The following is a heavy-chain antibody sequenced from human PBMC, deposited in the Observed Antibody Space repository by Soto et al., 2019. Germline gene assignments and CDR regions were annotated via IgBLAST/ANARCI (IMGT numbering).Heavy chain of an antibody. CDR3: AREAGYYYGSGSYFYYYYYYGMDV. CDR2: IYHSGST. CDR1: GYSISSGYY. Sequence: ASETLSLTCAVSGYSISSGYYWGWIRQPPGKGLEWIGSIYHSGSTYYNPSLKSRVTISVDTSKNQFSLKLSSVTAADTAVYYCAREAGYYYGSGSYFYYYYYYGMDVWGQGTTVTVSS. J-gene: IGHJ6*02. V-gene: IGHV4-38-2*02. D-gene: IGHD3-10*01.